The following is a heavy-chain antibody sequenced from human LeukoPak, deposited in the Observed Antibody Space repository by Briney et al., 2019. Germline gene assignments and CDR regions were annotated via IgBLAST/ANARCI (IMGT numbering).Heavy chain of an antibody. CDR1: GFTFSSYG. CDR2: IWYDGSNK. CDR3: AKDLGDTAMVFYYFDY. D-gene: IGHD5-18*01. J-gene: IGHJ4*02. V-gene: IGHV3-33*06. Sequence: GGSLRLSCAASGFTFSSYGMHWVRQAPGKGLEWVAVIWYDGSNKYYADSVKGRFTISRDNSKNTLYLQMNSLRAEDTAVYYCAKDLGDTAMVFYYFDYWGQGTLVTVSS.